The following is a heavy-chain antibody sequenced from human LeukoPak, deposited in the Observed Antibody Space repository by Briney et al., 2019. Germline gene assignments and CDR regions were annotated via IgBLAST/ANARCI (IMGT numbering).Heavy chain of an antibody. J-gene: IGHJ6*02. V-gene: IGHV4-31*03. D-gene: IGHD3-3*02. CDR3: ARVLADDTSYYYHGLDV. CDR2: IYSSGST. CDR1: GGSVISGNSY. Sequence: SETLSLTCIVSGGSVISGNSYWNWIRQHPGKGLEWIGFIYSSGSTYYNPSLKRRLTISLDTSKNQFSLKLSSVTAADTAVYYCARVLADDTSYYYHGLDVWGQGTTVTVSS.